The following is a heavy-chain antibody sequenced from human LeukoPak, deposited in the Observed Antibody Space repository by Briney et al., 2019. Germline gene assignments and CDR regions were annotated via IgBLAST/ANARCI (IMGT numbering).Heavy chain of an antibody. CDR3: ARDGPPRTSAWVPFHI. Sequence: PGGALRLSCAASGFTFSSYSLNWVRQAPGKGLEWVSYISSSVTTTYYADSVKGRFTISRDNPKNTLYLQMNSLRAEDTAVYYCARDGPPRTSAWVPFHIWGRGTLVTVSS. CDR2: ISSSVTTT. CDR1: GFTFSSYS. J-gene: IGHJ3*02. D-gene: IGHD2-8*02. V-gene: IGHV3-48*01.